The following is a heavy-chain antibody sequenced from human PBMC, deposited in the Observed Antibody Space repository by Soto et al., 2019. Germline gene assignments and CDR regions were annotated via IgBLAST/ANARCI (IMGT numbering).Heavy chain of an antibody. J-gene: IGHJ4*02. Sequence: QLQLQESGPGLVKPSETLSLTCTVSGGSISSSSYYWGWIRQPPGKGLEWIGSIYYSGSTYYNPSLKSRVTISVDTSKNQFSLKLSSVTAADTAVYYCARPWHDYGDYVNWGQGTLVTVSS. CDR3: ARPWHDYGDYVN. CDR2: IYYSGST. D-gene: IGHD4-17*01. CDR1: GGSISSSSYY. V-gene: IGHV4-39*01.